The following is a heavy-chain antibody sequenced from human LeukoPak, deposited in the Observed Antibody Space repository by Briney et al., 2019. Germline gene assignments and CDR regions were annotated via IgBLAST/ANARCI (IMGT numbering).Heavy chain of an antibody. CDR2: IYHSGST. CDR3: ARGNYYDIAFDI. CDR1: GGSISSGGYS. J-gene: IGHJ3*02. Sequence: SETLSLTCAVSGGSISSGGYSWSWIRQPPGKGLEWIGYIYHSGSTYYNPSLKSRVTISVDRSKNQFSLKLSSVTAADTAVYYCARGNYYDIAFDIWGQGTMVTVSS. V-gene: IGHV4-30-2*01. D-gene: IGHD3-22*01.